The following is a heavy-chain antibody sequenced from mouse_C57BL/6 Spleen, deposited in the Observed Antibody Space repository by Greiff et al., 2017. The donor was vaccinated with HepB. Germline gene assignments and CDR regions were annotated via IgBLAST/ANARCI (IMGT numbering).Heavy chain of an antibody. Sequence: EVQLQQSGTVLARPGASVKMSCKTSGYTFTSYWMHWVKQRPGQGLEWIGAIYPGHSDTSYNQKFKGKAKLTAVTSASTAYMELSSLTNEDSAVYYCTREDYYDYDVGAMDYWGQGTSVTVSS. D-gene: IGHD2-4*01. CDR2: IYPGHSDT. CDR1: GYTFTSYW. J-gene: IGHJ4*01. CDR3: TREDYYDYDVGAMDY. V-gene: IGHV1-5*01.